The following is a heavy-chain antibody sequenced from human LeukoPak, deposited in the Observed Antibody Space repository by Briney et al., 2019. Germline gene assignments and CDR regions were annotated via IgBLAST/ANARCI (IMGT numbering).Heavy chain of an antibody. CDR1: GGSISSYY. CDR2: IYTSGST. Sequence: PSETLSLTCTVSGGSISSYYWSWIRQPAGKGLEWIGRIYTSGSTNYNPSLKSRVTMSVDTSKNQFSLKLSSVTAADTAVYYCARDQSIGIAAAGSPYYYYYYMDVWGKGTTITVSS. V-gene: IGHV4-4*07. J-gene: IGHJ6*03. CDR3: ARDQSIGIAAAGSPYYYYYYMDV. D-gene: IGHD6-13*01.